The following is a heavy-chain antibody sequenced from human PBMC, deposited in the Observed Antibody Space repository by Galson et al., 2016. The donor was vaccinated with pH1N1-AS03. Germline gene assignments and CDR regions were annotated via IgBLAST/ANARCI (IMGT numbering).Heavy chain of an antibody. D-gene: IGHD5-24*01. J-gene: IGHJ5*02. Sequence: SVKVSCKASGGSFSNYVISWVRQAPGQGLQWMGRIIPNLGVTNYAQRFQARVTITADKSSSTVYMEVTNLTSEDTAIYYCAHNQANGYQYWFDPWGQGTLVTVPS. CDR2: IIPNLGVT. CDR1: GGSFSNYV. CDR3: AHNQANGYQYWFDP. V-gene: IGHV1-69*04.